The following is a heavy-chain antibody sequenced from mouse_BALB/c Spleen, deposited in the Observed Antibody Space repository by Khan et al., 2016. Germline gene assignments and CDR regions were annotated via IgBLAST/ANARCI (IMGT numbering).Heavy chain of an antibody. V-gene: IGHV1S81*02. Sequence: QVQLQQPGAELVKAGASVKMSCKASGYTFTSYWMHWVKQRLGQGLEWFAETNPTNGRTYYHEKFKSKATLTVDKSSSTAYMLLSGPTFEDSAVYYCARIKKIVATYFDYWGQGTTLTGSS. J-gene: IGHJ2*01. D-gene: IGHD1-1*01. CDR1: GYTFTSYW. CDR2: TNPTNGRT. CDR3: ARIKKIVATYFDY.